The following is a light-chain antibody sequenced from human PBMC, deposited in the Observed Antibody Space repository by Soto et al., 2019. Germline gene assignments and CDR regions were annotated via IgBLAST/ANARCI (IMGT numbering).Light chain of an antibody. J-gene: IGKJ1*01. Sequence: EIVLTQLAATLSLSPGESPTLPCGASQSFXSRYIAWHRQNPGLAPRLLXDAASSRATGIPDRLSGSGSGTDFTLTISRLEPEYFAVYYCQQYGSSTLTFGQGTKVDIK. V-gene: IGKV3D-20*01. CDR1: QSFXSRY. CDR2: AAS. CDR3: QQYGSSTLT.